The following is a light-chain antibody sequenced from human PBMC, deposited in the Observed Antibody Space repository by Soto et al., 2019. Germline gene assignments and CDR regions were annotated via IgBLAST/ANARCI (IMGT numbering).Light chain of an antibody. V-gene: IGLV2-23*01. CDR1: SSDVGKYNL. CDR3: CAYAATYTYV. Sequence: QSVLTQPASVSGSPGQPITISCTGTSSDVGKYNLVSWYRQHPGKAPKVMILQGYKRPSGVSNRFSGSKFGNTASLTISGLQAEDEAEYYCCAYAATYTYVFGTGTKVTVL. J-gene: IGLJ1*01. CDR2: QGY.